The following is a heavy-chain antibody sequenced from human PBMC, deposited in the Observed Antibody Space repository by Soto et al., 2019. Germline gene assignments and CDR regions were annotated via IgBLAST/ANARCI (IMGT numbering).Heavy chain of an antibody. J-gene: IGHJ4*02. D-gene: IGHD2-15*01. V-gene: IGHV3-21*01. CDR2: ISSSSSYI. CDR1: GSTFSSYS. Sequence: GGSLRLSCAASGSTFSSYSMNWVRQAPGKGLEWVSSISSSSSYIYYADSVKGRFTISRDNAKNSLYLQMNSLRAEDTAVYYCARDKKDCSGGSCYGGVGYWGQGTLVTVSS. CDR3: ARDKKDCSGGSCYGGVGY.